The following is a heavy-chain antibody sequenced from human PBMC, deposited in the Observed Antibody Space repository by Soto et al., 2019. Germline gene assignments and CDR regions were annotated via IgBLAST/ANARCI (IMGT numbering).Heavy chain of an antibody. D-gene: IGHD2-2*01. V-gene: IGHV1-69*02. CDR2: IIPILGIA. CDR3: ARGGVLCSSTSCYLPRHSPLYGMDV. CDR1: GGTFSSYT. J-gene: IGHJ6*02. Sequence: QVQLVQSGAEVKKPGSSVKVSCKASGGTFSSYTISWVRQAPGQGLEWMGRIIPILGIANYAQKFQGRVTMNADKSTSTSYMELSSLSAADTAVYYCARGGVLCSSTSCYLPRHSPLYGMDVWGQGTTVTVSS.